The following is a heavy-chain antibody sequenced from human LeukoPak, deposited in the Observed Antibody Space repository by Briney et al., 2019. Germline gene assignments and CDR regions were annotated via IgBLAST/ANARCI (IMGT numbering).Heavy chain of an antibody. CDR3: ARESLIAAAVDY. D-gene: IGHD6-13*01. Sequence: GGSLRLSCAASEFTFSSFEMNWVRQAPGKGLEWISYISRSARTTYCADSVKGRFTISRDNAKNSLYLQMHSLRAEDTAIYYCARESLIAAAVDYWGQGTLVTVSS. V-gene: IGHV3-48*03. CDR2: ISRSARTT. J-gene: IGHJ4*02. CDR1: EFTFSSFE.